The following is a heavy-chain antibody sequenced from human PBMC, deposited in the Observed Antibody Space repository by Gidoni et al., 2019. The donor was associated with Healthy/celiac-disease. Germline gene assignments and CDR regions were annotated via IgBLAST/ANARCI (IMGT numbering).Heavy chain of an antibody. J-gene: IGHJ6*02. CDR1: GFTFDDYA. CDR3: AKSWYAYGMDV. D-gene: IGHD2-2*01. V-gene: IGHV3-9*01. Sequence: EVQLVESGGGLVQPGRSLRLSCAASGFTFDDYAMHWVRQAPGKGLEWVSGISWNSGSIGYADSVKGRFTISRDNAKNSLYLQMNSLRAEDTALYYCAKSWYAYGMDVWGQGTTVTVSS. CDR2: ISWNSGSI.